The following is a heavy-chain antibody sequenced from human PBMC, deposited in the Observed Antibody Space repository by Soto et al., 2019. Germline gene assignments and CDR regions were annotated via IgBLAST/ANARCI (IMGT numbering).Heavy chain of an antibody. CDR2: LYSYDDK. Sequence: QITLKESGPALLTPTQTLTLTCTFSGCSHSISRRGVCLIRQPPGKALDWLTLLYSYDDKRYNQSLESRLTITKDISKNQVVLTLTHLDPVDTATYYRVQTAAFYSAEYFQHWGQGALVNVSS. J-gene: IGHJ1*01. V-gene: IGHV2-5*01. CDR1: GCSHSISRRG. D-gene: IGHD1-26*01. CDR3: VQTAAFYSAEYFQH.